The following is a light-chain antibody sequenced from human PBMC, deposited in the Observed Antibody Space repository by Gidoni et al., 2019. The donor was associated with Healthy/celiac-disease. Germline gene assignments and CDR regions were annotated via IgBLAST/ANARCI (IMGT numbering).Light chain of an antibody. V-gene: IGKV3-20*01. CDR1: QSVSSSY. J-gene: IGKJ1*01. CDR2: GAS. CDR3: QQYGSSPCT. Sequence: EIVLTQSPGTLSLSAGERATLSCRASQSVSSSYLAWYQQKPGQAPRLLIYGASSMATGIPDRFSGSGFGTDFTLTISRLEPEDFAVYYCQQYGSSPCTFGQGTKVEIK.